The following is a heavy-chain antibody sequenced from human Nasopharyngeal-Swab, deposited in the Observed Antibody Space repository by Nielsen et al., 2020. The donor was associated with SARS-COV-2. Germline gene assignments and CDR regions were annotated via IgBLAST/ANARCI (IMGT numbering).Heavy chain of an antibody. J-gene: IGHJ3*01. Sequence: GESLKISCAASGFTFNIYTMNWVRQAPGKGLEWVPAISSTGDYIYYAASVKGRFTISRDNAKNSLYLQMDNLRAEDTAVYYCAKDLRGPYFFWGQGTEVTVSS. CDR3: AKDLRGPYFF. CDR2: ISSTGDYI. D-gene: IGHD2/OR15-2a*01. CDR1: GFTFNIYT. V-gene: IGHV3-21*04.